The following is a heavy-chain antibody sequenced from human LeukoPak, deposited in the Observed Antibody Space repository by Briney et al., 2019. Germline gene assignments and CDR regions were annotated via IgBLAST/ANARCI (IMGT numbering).Heavy chain of an antibody. CDR2: IYPGDSDT. V-gene: IGHV5-51*01. CDR3: ARHQDGYNPVVRY. Sequence: GESLKISCKGSGYNFTSYWIGGGRPLPGEGVEGMGIIYPGDSDTRYSPSFQGPVTISADKSISTAYLQWSSLKASDTAMYYCARHQDGYNPVVRYWGQGTLVTVSS. J-gene: IGHJ4*02. D-gene: IGHD5-24*01. CDR1: GYNFTSYW.